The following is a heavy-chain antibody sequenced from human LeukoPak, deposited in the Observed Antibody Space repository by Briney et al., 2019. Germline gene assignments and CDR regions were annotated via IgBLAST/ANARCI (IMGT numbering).Heavy chain of an antibody. Sequence: PGGSLRLSCAASGFTFSSYSMDWVRQAPGKGLEWVSYISSSSSTIYYADSVKGRFTISRDNAKNSRYLQMNSLRAEDTAVYYCARDPRGDYDFGPYYYYYMDVWGKGTTVTVSS. CDR2: ISSSSSTI. CDR1: GFTFSSYS. V-gene: IGHV3-48*01. D-gene: IGHD3-3*01. CDR3: ARDPRGDYDFGPYYYYYMDV. J-gene: IGHJ6*03.